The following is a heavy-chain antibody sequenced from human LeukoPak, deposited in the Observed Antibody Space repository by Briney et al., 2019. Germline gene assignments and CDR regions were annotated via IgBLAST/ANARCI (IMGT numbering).Heavy chain of an antibody. V-gene: IGHV1-2*02. D-gene: IGHD3-10*01. J-gene: IGHJ6*03. CDR3: ARGSGFGMSYYYYMDV. Sequence: ASVKVSCKASGYIFTAYYIHWVRQAPGQGLEWMGWINPKSGGTNYAQEFQGRVTMTRDTSISTAYMELSRLRSDDTAVYYCARGSGFGMSYYYYMDVWGKGTTVTVSS. CDR1: GYIFTAYY. CDR2: INPKSGGT.